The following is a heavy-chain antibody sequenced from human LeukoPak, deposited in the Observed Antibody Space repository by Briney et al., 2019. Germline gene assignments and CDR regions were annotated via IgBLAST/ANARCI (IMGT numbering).Heavy chain of an antibody. D-gene: IGHD1-26*01. J-gene: IGHJ4*02. Sequence: PGGSLRLSCAASGFTFSSYWMSWVRQAPGKVLEWLANIKQDGSEKYYVDSVKGRFTISRDNAKNSLYLQMNSLRAEDTAVYYCAREYVGRIVGAYFDYWGQGTLVTVSS. V-gene: IGHV3-7*01. CDR3: AREYVGRIVGAYFDY. CDR1: GFTFSSYW. CDR2: IKQDGSEK.